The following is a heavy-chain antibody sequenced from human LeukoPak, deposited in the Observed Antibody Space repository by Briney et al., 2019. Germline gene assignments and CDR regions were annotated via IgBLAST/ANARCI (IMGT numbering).Heavy chain of an antibody. D-gene: IGHD2-2*01. CDR3: ARVADIVVVPAASSWFDP. J-gene: IGHJ5*02. CDR1: GFTFSSYW. CDR2: IKQDGSEK. Sequence: GGSLRLSCAASGFTFSSYWMSWVRQAPGKGLEWVANIKQDGSEKYYVDSVKGRFTISRDNAKNSLYLQMNSLRAEDTAVYYCARVADIVVVPAASSWFDPWGQGTLVTVSS. V-gene: IGHV3-7*01.